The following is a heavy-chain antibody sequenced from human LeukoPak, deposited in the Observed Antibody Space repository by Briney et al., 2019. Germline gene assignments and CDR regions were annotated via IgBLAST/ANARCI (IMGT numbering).Heavy chain of an antibody. CDR3: ARGSQHSGWYEGKAFDI. CDR1: GGTFSSYA. J-gene: IGHJ3*02. Sequence: AASVKVSCKASGGTFSSYAISWVRQAPGQGLEWMGRIIPILGIANYAQKFQGSVTITADKSTSTAYMELSSLRSEDTAVYYCARGSQHSGWYEGKAFDIWGQGTMVTVSS. D-gene: IGHD6-19*01. V-gene: IGHV1-69*04. CDR2: IIPILGIA.